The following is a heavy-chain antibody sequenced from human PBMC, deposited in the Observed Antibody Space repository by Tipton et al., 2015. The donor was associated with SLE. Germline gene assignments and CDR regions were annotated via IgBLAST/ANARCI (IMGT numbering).Heavy chain of an antibody. CDR1: GFIFSSSA. CDR2: IRYDGTEK. CDR3: AKRSDSYYYMDV. V-gene: IGHV3-30*02. Sequence: SLRLSCEASGFIFSSSAMHWVRQAPGKGLEWVAFIRYDGTEKYFADSVKGRFTITRDNSKNTVYLQMNRLRAEDTAVYYCAKRSDSYYYMDVWGKGTTVTVSS. J-gene: IGHJ6*03.